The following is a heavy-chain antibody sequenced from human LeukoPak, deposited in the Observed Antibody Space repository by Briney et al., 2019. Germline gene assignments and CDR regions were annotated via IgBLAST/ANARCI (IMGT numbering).Heavy chain of an antibody. Sequence: PGGSLRLSRAASGFTFSSYGMHWVRQAPGKGLEWVAVIWYDGSNKYYADSVKGRFTISRDNSKNTLYLQMNSLRAEDTAVYYCAKDRRYSSSSGLDYWGQGTLVTVSS. D-gene: IGHD6-6*01. CDR1: GFTFSSYG. CDR3: AKDRRYSSSSGLDY. J-gene: IGHJ4*02. CDR2: IWYDGSNK. V-gene: IGHV3-33*06.